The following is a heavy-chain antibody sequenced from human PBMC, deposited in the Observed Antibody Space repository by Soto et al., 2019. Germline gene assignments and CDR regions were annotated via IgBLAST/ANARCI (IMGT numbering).Heavy chain of an antibody. D-gene: IGHD3-22*01. CDR1: GGTFSSYA. Sequence: SVEVSCKXSGGTFSSYAISWVRQAPGQGLEWMGGIIPIFGTANYAQKFQGRVTITADKSTSTAYMELSSLRSEDTAVYYCARANDSSGYYYPVSWFDPWGQGTLVTVSS. J-gene: IGHJ5*02. V-gene: IGHV1-69*06. CDR3: ARANDSSGYYYPVSWFDP. CDR2: IIPIFGTA.